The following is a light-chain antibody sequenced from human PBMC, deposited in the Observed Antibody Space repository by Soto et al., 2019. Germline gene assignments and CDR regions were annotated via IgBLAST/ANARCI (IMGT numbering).Light chain of an antibody. Sequence: QAVVTQPASVSGSPGQSITISCTGTSSDLGSYNLVSWYQQHPGKPPKLLIYEGSKRPSGVSDRFSGSKSGNMASLTISGLQAEDEADYYCCSFAGSDTVIFGGGTKLTVL. CDR3: CSFAGSDTVI. CDR2: EGS. CDR1: SSDLGSYNL. J-gene: IGLJ2*01. V-gene: IGLV2-23*01.